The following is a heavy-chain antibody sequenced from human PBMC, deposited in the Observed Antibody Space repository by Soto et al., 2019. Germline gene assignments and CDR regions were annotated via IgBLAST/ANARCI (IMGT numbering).Heavy chain of an antibody. Sequence: EVQLLESGGGLVQPGGSLRLSCAASGFTFSIFAMSWVRQAPGKGLEWVSSIGGGDHDRYYTDSVRGRFTISRDNSKNTVFLQMNSLRAEDTAVYYCARDQGTMIVGYYGMDVWGQGTTVTVSS. J-gene: IGHJ6*02. CDR2: IGGGDHDR. V-gene: IGHV3-23*01. D-gene: IGHD3-22*01. CDR1: GFTFSIFA. CDR3: ARDQGTMIVGYYGMDV.